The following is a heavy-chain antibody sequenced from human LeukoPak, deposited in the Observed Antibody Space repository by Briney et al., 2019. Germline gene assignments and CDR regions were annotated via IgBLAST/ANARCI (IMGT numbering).Heavy chain of an antibody. V-gene: IGHV5-51*03. D-gene: IGHD5-12*01. CDR3: ARRGYSGWCNLFYSYMDA. J-gene: IGHJ6*03. Sequence: PGESLKISCKGSGYTFTSYWIGWVRQMPGKGLEWMGIIYPGDSDTRYSPSFQGQVTISVDKSISTAYLQWSSLKASDSAMYYCARRGYSGWCNLFYSYMDAWGKGTTVTVSS. CDR2: IYPGDSDT. CDR1: GYTFTSYW.